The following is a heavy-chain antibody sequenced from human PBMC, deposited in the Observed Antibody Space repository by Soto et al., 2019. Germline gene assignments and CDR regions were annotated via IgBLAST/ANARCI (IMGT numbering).Heavy chain of an antibody. V-gene: IGHV3-72*01. J-gene: IGHJ4*02. CDR1: GFTLSDHY. CDR3: VRTSHYGSGTWNFDY. CDR2: IRNKANSYTT. D-gene: IGHD3-10*01. Sequence: SGGSLRLSCAASGFTLSDHYMDWVRQAPGKGLEWVGRIRNKANSYTTEYAASVKGRFTVSSDDSMNSLFLQMNSLKPEDSAVYYCVRTSHYGSGTWNFDYWGQGTLVTVSS.